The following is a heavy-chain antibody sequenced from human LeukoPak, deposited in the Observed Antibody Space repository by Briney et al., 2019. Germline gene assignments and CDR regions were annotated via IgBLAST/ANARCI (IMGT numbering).Heavy chain of an antibody. J-gene: IGHJ4*02. Sequence: PGGSLRLSCAASGFTLDDYGMSWVRQARGKGLEGVSGMNWKGGSTVYGDSVKGRFTISRDNAKNPLYPQMNSLRAEDTALYYCARALVYYDYVWGSYRRGAPFDYWGQGTLVTVSS. CDR2: MNWKGGST. D-gene: IGHD3-16*02. CDR1: GFTLDDYG. V-gene: IGHV3-20*04. CDR3: ARALVYYDYVWGSYRRGAPFDY.